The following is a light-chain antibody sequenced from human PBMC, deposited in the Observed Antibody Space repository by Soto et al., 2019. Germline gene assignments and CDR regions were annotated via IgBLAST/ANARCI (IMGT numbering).Light chain of an antibody. CDR3: QQFDTFPALT. Sequence: IQLTQSPSSLSASVGDRVTITCRSIQGISSALAWYRQKPGKSPNLLIYDVSSLESGVPSRFSGSGSGTDFALTISSLQPEDFATYYCQQFDTFPALTFGGGTTVDIK. J-gene: IGKJ4*01. CDR2: DVS. CDR1: QGISSA. V-gene: IGKV1-13*02.